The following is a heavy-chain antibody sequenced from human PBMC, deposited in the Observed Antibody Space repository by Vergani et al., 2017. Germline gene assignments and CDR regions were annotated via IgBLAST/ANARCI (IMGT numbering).Heavy chain of an antibody. D-gene: IGHD3-10*01. CDR2: INPNSGGT. CDR3: AREGITMVQRVMYNYGMDV. V-gene: IGHV1-2*02. Sequence: QVQLVQSGAEVKKPGASVKVSCKASGYTFTGYYMHWVRQAPGQGLEWMGWINPNSGGTNYAQKVQGRVTMTRDTSISTAYMELSRLRSDDTAVYYCAREGITMVQRVMYNYGMDVWSQATTVTVSS. J-gene: IGHJ6*02. CDR1: GYTFTGYY.